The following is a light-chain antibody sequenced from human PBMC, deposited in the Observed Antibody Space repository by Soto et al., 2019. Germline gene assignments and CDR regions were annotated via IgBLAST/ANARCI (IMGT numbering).Light chain of an antibody. CDR1: SSDVGGYNY. Sequence: LXQPASVSGSPGQSITISCTGTSSDVGGYNYVSWYQQHPGKAPKLMIYDVSNRPSGVSNRFSGSKSGNTASLTISGLQAEDEADYYCSSYTSSSTYVFGTGTKVTVL. V-gene: IGLV2-14*01. CDR2: DVS. CDR3: SSYTSSSTYV. J-gene: IGLJ1*01.